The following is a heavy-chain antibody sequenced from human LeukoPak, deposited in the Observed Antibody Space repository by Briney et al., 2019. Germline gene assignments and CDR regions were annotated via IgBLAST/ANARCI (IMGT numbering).Heavy chain of an antibody. CDR1: GYSFTYYW. CDR2: IYPGDSDT. D-gene: IGHD6-19*01. J-gene: IGHJ6*02. CDR3: ARQLTSGWSPNYGMDV. V-gene: IGHV5-51*01. Sequence: GESLQISFKGSGYSFTYYWIGWVRQMPGKGLEWMGIIYPGDSDTRYSPSFQGQVTISADKSISTAYLQWSSLKASDTAMYYCARQLTSGWSPNYGMDVWGQGTTVTVSS.